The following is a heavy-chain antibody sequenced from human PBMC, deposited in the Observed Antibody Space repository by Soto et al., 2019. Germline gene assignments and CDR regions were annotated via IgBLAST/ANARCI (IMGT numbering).Heavy chain of an antibody. V-gene: IGHV3-23*01. Sequence: EVQLLESGGGLVQPGGSLRLSCEASGFTFSTSAMSWVRHAPGKGLDWVSTISDSGSTYYADSVKGRFTISRDNSKNTLYLKMNSLRAEDTAKYYCAKVWGEDGYCTRPSCLYYFHHWGQGARSPSPQ. CDR1: GFTFSTSA. CDR3: AKVWGEDGYCTRPSCLYYFHH. CDR2: ISDSGST. J-gene: IGHJ4*02. D-gene: IGHD2-2*03.